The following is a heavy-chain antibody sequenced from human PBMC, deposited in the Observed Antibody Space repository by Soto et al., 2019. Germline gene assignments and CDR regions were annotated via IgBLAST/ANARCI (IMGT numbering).Heavy chain of an antibody. J-gene: IGHJ4*02. CDR3: ARDRVMLTFGGASEEWGIDS. Sequence: SETLSLTCTVSGGSISSSSYYWGWIRQPPGKGLEWIGSIYYSGSTYYNPSLKSRVTISVDTSKNQFSLKLSSVTAADTAVYYCARDRVMLTFGGASEEWGIDSWGQGTLVTVSS. D-gene: IGHD3-16*01. CDR2: IYYSGST. V-gene: IGHV4-39*02. CDR1: GGSISSSSYY.